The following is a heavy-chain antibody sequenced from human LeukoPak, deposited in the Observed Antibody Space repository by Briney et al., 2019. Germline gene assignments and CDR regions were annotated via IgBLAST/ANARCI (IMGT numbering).Heavy chain of an antibody. CDR2: ISHSGSI. J-gene: IGHJ4*02. CDR3: ARSRGRASGGSTGFDS. D-gene: IGHD3-16*01. V-gene: IGHV4-34*01. Sequence: SETLSLTCAVYGESFIGYYCTWIRQVPGKGLEWIGEISHSGSIYDNPSLKSRVTISLDTSKNQFSLNLRSVTAADTGVYYCARSRGRASGGSTGFDSWGQGTLVTVSS. CDR1: GESFIGYY.